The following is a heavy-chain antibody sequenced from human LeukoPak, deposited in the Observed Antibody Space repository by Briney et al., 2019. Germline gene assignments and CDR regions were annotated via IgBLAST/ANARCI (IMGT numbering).Heavy chain of an antibody. Sequence: GGSLRLSCAASGFTFSSYAMSWVRQAPGKGLEWVSAISGSGGSTYYADSVKGRFTISRDNSKNTLYLQMNSLRAEDTAVYYCAKLGPVGWFGERGDAFDIWGQGTMVTVSS. D-gene: IGHD3-10*01. CDR1: GFTFSSYA. V-gene: IGHV3-23*01. J-gene: IGHJ3*02. CDR3: AKLGPVGWFGERGDAFDI. CDR2: ISGSGGST.